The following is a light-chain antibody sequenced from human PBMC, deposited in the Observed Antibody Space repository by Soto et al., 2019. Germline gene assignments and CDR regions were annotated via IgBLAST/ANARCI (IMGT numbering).Light chain of an antibody. CDR2: DAS. CDR3: QQFNNYSIT. V-gene: IGKV1D-13*01. CDR1: PGISSA. J-gene: IGKJ5*01. Sequence: AIQLTQSPSSLSASVGDRVTITCRASPGISSALAWYQQKPGKAPKLLIYDASSLESGVPSRFSGSGSGTDFTLTISSLQPEDFATYYCQQFNNYSITFGQGTRLEIK.